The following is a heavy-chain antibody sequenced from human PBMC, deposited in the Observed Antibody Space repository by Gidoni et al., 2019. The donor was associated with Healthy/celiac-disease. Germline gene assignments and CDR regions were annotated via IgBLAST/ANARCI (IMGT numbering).Heavy chain of an antibody. CDR3: ARGLRYFDWLTAGY. CDR1: GFTFSSYE. V-gene: IGHV3-48*03. J-gene: IGHJ4*02. D-gene: IGHD3-9*01. CDR2: ISSSGSTI. Sequence: EVQLVESGGGLVQPGGSLRLSCSASGFTFSSYEMNWVLQAPGKGLEWVLYISSSGSTIYYADSVKGRFTISRDNAKNSLYLQMNSLRAEDTAVYYCARGLRYFDWLTAGYWGQGTLVTVSS.